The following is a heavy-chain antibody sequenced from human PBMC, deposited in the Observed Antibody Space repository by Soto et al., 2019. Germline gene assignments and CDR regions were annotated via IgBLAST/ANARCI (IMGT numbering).Heavy chain of an antibody. CDR3: ARFLDYGCNSYFDY. J-gene: IGHJ4*02. V-gene: IGHV3-21*01. CDR2: ISSSSSYI. Sequence: GGSLRLSCAASGFTFSSSSMNWVRQAPGKGLEWVSSISSSSSYIYYADSVKGRFTISRDNAKNSLYLQRNSLRAEDTAVYDCARFLDYGCNSYFDYWGQGTLVTVSS. CDR1: GFTFSSSS. D-gene: IGHD4-17*01.